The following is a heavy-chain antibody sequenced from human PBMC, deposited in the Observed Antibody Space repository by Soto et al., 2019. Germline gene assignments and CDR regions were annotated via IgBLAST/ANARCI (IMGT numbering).Heavy chain of an antibody. CDR1: GFPFSGYA. Sequence: GGSLRLSCAASGFPFSGYAVTWVRQAPGKGLEWVSAISGGGGSTYYADSVKGRFTISRDSSKNTVYLQMHSLRGEDTAVYYCAKPESFNGYYNAFDCWGQGTRITVSS. J-gene: IGHJ4*02. CDR2: ISGGGGST. V-gene: IGHV3-23*01. CDR3: AKPESFNGYYNAFDC. D-gene: IGHD3-9*01.